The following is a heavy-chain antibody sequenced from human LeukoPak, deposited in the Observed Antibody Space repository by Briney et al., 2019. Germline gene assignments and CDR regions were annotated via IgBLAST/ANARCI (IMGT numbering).Heavy chain of an antibody. CDR3: AREEQWALDY. Sequence: PGGSLRLSCAASGFIFSSYSMNWVRQAPGKGLEWVSSISSSSSYIYYADSVKGRFTISRDNAKNSLYLQMNSLRAEDTAVYYCAREEQWALDYWGQGTLVTVSS. CDR2: ISSSSSYI. D-gene: IGHD6-19*01. V-gene: IGHV3-21*01. J-gene: IGHJ4*02. CDR1: GFIFSSYS.